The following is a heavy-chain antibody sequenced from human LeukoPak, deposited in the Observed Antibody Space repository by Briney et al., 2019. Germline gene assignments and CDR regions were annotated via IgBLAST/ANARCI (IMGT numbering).Heavy chain of an antibody. CDR1: VDSFSDHY. J-gene: IGHJ4*02. V-gene: IGHV4-34*01. CDR2: IHHSGST. Sequence: SETLSLTCAVYVDSFSDHYWTWIRQPPGKGLEWIGEIHHSGSTNYRLSLKSRVSISVDRSKNQFSLKLTSVTAADTAVYYCARSPATSWSNFDYWGQGTLVTVSS. D-gene: IGHD2-2*01. CDR3: ARSPATSWSNFDY.